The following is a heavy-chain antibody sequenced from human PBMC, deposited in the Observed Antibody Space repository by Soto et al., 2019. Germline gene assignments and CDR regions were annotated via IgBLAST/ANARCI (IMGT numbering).Heavy chain of an antibody. CDR1: GGSFSGYY. CDR3: ARTLVGATRGAFDI. CDR2: INHSGST. V-gene: IGHV4-34*01. D-gene: IGHD1-26*01. J-gene: IGHJ3*02. Sequence: SETLSLTCAVYGGSFSGYYWSWIRQPPGKGLEWIGEINHSGSTNYNPSLKSRVTISVDTSKNQFSLKLSSVTAADTAVYYCARTLVGATRGAFDIWGQGTMVTVSS.